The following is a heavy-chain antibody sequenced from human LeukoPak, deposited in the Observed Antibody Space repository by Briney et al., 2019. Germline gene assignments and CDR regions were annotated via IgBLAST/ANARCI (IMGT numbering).Heavy chain of an antibody. CDR2: INPSGGST. V-gene: IGHV1-46*01. J-gene: IGHJ6*03. Sequence: ASVKVSCKASGYTFTSYYMHWVRQAPGQGLERMGIINPSGGSTSYAQKFQGRVTMTRDMSTGTVYMELSSLRSEDTAVYYCARDGIMVRGVINQRYYYYYMDVWGKGTTVTVSS. CDR1: GYTFTSYY. CDR3: ARDGIMVRGVINQRYYYYYMDV. D-gene: IGHD3-10*01.